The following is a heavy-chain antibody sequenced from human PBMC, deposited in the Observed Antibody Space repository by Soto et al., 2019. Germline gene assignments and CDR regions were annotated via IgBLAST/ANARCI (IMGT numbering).Heavy chain of an antibody. J-gene: IGHJ6*02. Sequence: QVQLVQSGAEVKKPGSSVKVSCKASGGTFSSYAISWVRQAPGQGLEWMGGIIPIFGTANYAEKFQGRVTIIADESTSTAYMELSSLRSEDTAVYYWARARNILTGYYYYYGMDVWGQGTTVTVSS. CDR2: IIPIFGTA. CDR3: ARARNILTGYYYYYGMDV. D-gene: IGHD3-9*01. V-gene: IGHV1-69*01. CDR1: GGTFSSYA.